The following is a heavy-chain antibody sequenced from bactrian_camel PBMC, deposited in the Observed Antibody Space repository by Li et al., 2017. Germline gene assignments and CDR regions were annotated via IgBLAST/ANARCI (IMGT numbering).Heavy chain of an antibody. Sequence: DVQLVESGGGSIQSGGSLGLSCAFTRSMSNSYCMGWFRQAPGKEREGVAAIDSDGGTSYLDAVKGRFTISKDNDKNTLSLQMTNLKPEDTGTYFCAVNRWSCSLDGINLRGYWGQGTQVTVS. CDR1: RSMSNSYC. V-gene: IGHV3S42*01. CDR3: AVNRWSCSLDGINLRGY. CDR2: IDSDGGT. J-gene: IGHJ4*01. D-gene: IGHD1*01.